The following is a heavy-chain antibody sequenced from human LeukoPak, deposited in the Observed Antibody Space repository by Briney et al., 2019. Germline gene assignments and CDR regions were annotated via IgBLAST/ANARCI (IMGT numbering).Heavy chain of an antibody. CDR2: ISPGSDFT. J-gene: IGHJ5*01. D-gene: IGHD4-11*01. CDR1: GFFFGDFG. V-gene: IGHV3-21*01. CDR3: ARLGLRPIDYSNPEFDS. Sequence: GGSLRLSCAASGFFFGDFGMNWVRQPPGKGLEWVSSISPGSDFTYYADSMRGRFTASRDNAEKSMYLQMNNLRAEDTAVYYCARLGLRPIDYSNPEFDSWGQGTLVTVSS.